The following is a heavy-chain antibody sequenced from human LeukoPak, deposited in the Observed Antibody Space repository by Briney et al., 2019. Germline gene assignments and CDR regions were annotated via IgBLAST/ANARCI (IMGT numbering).Heavy chain of an antibody. D-gene: IGHD1-26*01. Sequence: SETLSLTCAVYGGSFSGYYWSWIRQPPGKGLEWIGEINHSGSTNYNPSLKSRVTISVDTSKNQFSLKLSSVTAADSAVYYCARLPNLVEATLGSDYWGQGTLVTVSS. V-gene: IGHV4-34*01. CDR2: INHSGST. CDR3: ARLPNLVEATLGSDY. CDR1: GGSFSGYY. J-gene: IGHJ4*02.